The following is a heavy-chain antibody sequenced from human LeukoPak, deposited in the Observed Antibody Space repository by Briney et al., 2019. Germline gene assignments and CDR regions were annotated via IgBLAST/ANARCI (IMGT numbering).Heavy chain of an antibody. D-gene: IGHD3-22*01. CDR1: GYTFTTYA. J-gene: IGHJ6*02. Sequence: GASVKVSCKASGYTFTTYAISWVRQAPGQGLEWMGWISGYNGNTNYAQKFQDRLTMTTDTSTSTAYMELRSLRSDDSAVYYCARDGLDSSGYNYYYYGMDVWGQGTTVTVSS. CDR2: ISGYNGNT. V-gene: IGHV1-18*01. CDR3: ARDGLDSSGYNYYYYGMDV.